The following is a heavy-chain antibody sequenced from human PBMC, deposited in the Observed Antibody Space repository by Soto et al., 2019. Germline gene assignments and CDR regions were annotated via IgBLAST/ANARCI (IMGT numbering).Heavy chain of an antibody. CDR1: GASIGSFY. CDR3: ARLSVTATGGYFDS. V-gene: IGHV4-59*01. Sequence: TSETLSLTCTVSGASIGSFYWSWIRQPPGKGLEWIGYIYYSGSTNYNPSLKSRVTISIDTSKNQFSLKLSSVTAADTAVYFCARLSVTATGGYFDSWGLGTLVTVSS. D-gene: IGHD2-15*01. J-gene: IGHJ4*02. CDR2: IYYSGST.